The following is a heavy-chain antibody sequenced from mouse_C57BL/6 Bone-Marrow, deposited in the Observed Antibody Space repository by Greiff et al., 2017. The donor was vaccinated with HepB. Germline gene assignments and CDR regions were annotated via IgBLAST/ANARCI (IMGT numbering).Heavy chain of an antibody. V-gene: IGHV1-53*01. Sequence: VKLMESGTELVKPGASVKLSCKASGYTFTSYWMHWVKQRPGQGLEWIGNINPSNGGTNYNEKFKSKATMTVDKSSSTAYMQLSSLTSEDSAVYYCARSFYYSLFDYWGQGTTLTVSS. J-gene: IGHJ2*01. CDR3: ARSFYYSLFDY. D-gene: IGHD2-12*01. CDR2: INPSNGGT. CDR1: GYTFTSYW.